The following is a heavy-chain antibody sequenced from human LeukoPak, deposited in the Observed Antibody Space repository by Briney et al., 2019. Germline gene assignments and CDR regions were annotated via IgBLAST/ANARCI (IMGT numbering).Heavy chain of an antibody. CDR2: INPNSGGT. V-gene: IGHV1-2*02. CDR3: ARDSSTLNYFQH. CDR1: GYTFTGYY. D-gene: IGHD6-19*01. Sequence: ASVTVSCEASGYTFTGYYMHWGRQAPGQGLEWMGWINPNSGGTNYAQKFQGRVTMTRETSISTAYMELSRLRDDDTAVYKGARDSSTLNYFQHWGQGTLVTVSS. J-gene: IGHJ1*01.